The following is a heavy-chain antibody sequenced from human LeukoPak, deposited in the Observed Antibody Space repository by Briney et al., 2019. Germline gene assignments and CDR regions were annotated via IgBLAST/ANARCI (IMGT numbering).Heavy chain of an antibody. CDR1: GFSFSSYS. CDR3: AKVCGSGSFDY. CDR2: ISSTSRTI. V-gene: IGHV3-48*01. D-gene: IGHD3-10*01. Sequence: GGSLRLSCAASGFSFSSYSMNWVRQAPGKGLEWISYISSTSRTIYYADSVKGRFTISRDNSKNTLYLQMNSLRAEDTAVYYCAKVCGSGSFDYWGQGTLVTVSS. J-gene: IGHJ4*02.